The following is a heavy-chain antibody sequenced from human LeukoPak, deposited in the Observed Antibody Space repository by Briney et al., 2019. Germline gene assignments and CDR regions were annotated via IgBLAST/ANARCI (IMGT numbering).Heavy chain of an antibody. CDR2: IYYTGST. J-gene: IGHJ6*02. Sequence: SETLSLTCTVSGDSMKSYYWTWIRQSPGKGLEWIGYIYYTGSTNYNPSLKSRVTISVDTSKNQFSLKLSSVTAADTAVYYCAKEREYCSSGSCHYNLDVWGQGTTVTVSS. CDR1: GDSMKSYY. CDR3: AKEREYCSSGSCHYNLDV. V-gene: IGHV4-59*01. D-gene: IGHD2-15*01.